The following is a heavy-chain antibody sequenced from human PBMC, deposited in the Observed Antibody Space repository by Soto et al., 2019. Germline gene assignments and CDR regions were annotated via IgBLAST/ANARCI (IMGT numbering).Heavy chain of an antibody. V-gene: IGHV3-30-3*01. CDR1: GFTFSSYA. D-gene: IGHD2-21*02. J-gene: IGHJ3*02. CDR2: ISYDGSNK. Sequence: QVQLVESGGGVVQPGRSLRLSCAASGFTFSSYAMHWVRQAPGKGLEWVAVISYDGSNKYYADSVKGRFTISRDNSKNPLYLQMNSLRAEDTAVYYCARGLKAYCGGDCPLGDAFDIWGQGTMVTVSS. CDR3: ARGLKAYCGGDCPLGDAFDI.